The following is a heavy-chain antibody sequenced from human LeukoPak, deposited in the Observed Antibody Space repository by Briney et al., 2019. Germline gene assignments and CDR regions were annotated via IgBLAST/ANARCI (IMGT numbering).Heavy chain of an antibody. CDR2: IYYSGST. V-gene: IGHV4-59*08. D-gene: IGHD3-10*01. CDR1: GGSISSYY. J-gene: IGHJ5*02. CDR3: ARTMVRGVNWFDP. Sequence: PSETLSLTCTVSGGSISSYYWSWIRQPPGKGLEWIGYIYYSGSTNYNPSLKSRVTISVDTSKNQLSLRVRYVTAAGTGVYYCARTMVRGVNWFDPWGEGTLVTVSS.